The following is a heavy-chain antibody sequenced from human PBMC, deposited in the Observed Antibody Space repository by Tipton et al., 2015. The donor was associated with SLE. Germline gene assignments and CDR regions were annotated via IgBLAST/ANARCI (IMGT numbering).Heavy chain of an antibody. CDR3: AREDSVNDYAFDI. V-gene: IGHV4-31*03. CDR2: IYYSGST. CDR1: GGSISSGGYY. J-gene: IGHJ3*02. D-gene: IGHD5/OR15-5a*01. Sequence: TLSLTCTVSGGSISSGGYYWSWIRQHPGKGLEWIGYIYYSGSTYYNPSLKSRVTISVDTSKNQFSLKLSSVTAADTAVYYCAREDSVNDYAFDIWGQGTMVTVSS.